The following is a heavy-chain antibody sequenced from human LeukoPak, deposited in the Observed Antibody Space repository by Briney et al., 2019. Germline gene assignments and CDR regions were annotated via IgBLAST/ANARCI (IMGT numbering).Heavy chain of an antibody. CDR1: GFTFSSYG. CDR3: AKGKAAPGALYY. Sequence: GGSLRLSCAASGFTFSSYGMHWVRQAPGKGLEWVAFIRYDGSNKYYADSVKGRFTISRDNSKNTLYQQMNSLRAEDTAVYYCAKGKAAPGALYYWGQGTLITVSS. CDR2: IRYDGSNK. J-gene: IGHJ4*02. V-gene: IGHV3-30*02. D-gene: IGHD2-15*01.